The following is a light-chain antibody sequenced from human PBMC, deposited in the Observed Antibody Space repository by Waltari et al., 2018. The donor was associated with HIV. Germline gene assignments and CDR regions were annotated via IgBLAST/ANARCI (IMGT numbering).Light chain of an antibody. CDR3: QQYGNSQA. CDR2: GAS. J-gene: IGKJ1*01. CDR1: QSVSSSY. V-gene: IGKV3-20*01. Sequence: ELVLMQSPGTLSLSPGDRATLSCRASQSVSSSYLAWYQQKPGQAPRLLIYGASSRATGIPDRFSGSGSGTDFTLTISRLEPEDFAVYYCQQYGNSQAFGQGTKVEIK.